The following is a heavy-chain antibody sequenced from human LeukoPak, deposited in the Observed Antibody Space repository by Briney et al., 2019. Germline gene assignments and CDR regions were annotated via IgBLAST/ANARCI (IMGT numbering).Heavy chain of an antibody. CDR2: IIPIFGTA. Sequence: GASVKVSCKASGGTFSSYAISWVRQAPGQGLEWMGRIIPIFGTANYAQKFQGRVTITADKSTSTAYMELSSLRSEDTAVYYCARDRRMDIVVVPAAKMGFDPWGQGTLVTVSS. D-gene: IGHD2-2*03. V-gene: IGHV1-69*06. CDR3: ARDRRMDIVVVPAAKMGFDP. CDR1: GGTFSSYA. J-gene: IGHJ5*02.